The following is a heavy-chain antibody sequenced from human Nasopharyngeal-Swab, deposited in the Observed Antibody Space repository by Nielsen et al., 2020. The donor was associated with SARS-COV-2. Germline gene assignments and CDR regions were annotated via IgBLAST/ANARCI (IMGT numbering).Heavy chain of an antibody. J-gene: IGHJ6*02. Sequence: VRQAPAKGLEWVAVISYDGSNKYYADSMKGRFIISRHSSKTTQYLQMNSLRAEDTAVYYCARAPGDGMDVWGQGTTVTVSS. V-gene: IGHV3-30-3*01. CDR3: ARAPGDGMDV. CDR2: ISYDGSNK.